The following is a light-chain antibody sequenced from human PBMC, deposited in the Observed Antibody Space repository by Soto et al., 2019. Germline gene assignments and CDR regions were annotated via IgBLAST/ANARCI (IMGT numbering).Light chain of an antibody. J-gene: IGLJ1*01. CDR2: DST. Sequence: QSLQRHPPSVSAASGQKLTISCSGSVSNVVTYSVSGYQHLPGTAPKLLIYDSTTRPSGIPDRFSGSKSGTSATLGITGLQTGDEAEYYCGVWDRSLTTYVFGPGTKVTVL. CDR3: GVWDRSLTTYV. CDR1: VSNVVTYS. V-gene: IGLV1-51*01.